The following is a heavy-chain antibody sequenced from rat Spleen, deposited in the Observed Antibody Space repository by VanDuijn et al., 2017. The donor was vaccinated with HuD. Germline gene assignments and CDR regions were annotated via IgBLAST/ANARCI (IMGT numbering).Heavy chain of an antibody. D-gene: IGHD1-11*01. CDR1: GFTFSNYY. Sequence: EVQLVESGGGLVQPGRSMKLSCAALGFTFSNYYMAWVRQAPTKGLEWVASISYEGSSTYYGDSVKGRFTISRDNAKSTLYLQMNSLRSEDTATYYCARLVNYGGYPWGQGASVTVSS. CDR3: ARLVNYGGYP. CDR2: ISYEGSST. J-gene: IGHJ4*01. V-gene: IGHV5-22*01.